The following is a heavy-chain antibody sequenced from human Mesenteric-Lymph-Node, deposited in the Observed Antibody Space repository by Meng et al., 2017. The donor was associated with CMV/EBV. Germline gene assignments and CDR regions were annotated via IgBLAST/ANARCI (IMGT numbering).Heavy chain of an antibody. CDR1: GYAFSDYF. CDR2: ITPDNGDT. J-gene: IGHJ4*02. CDR3: VRVEKSFDY. Sequence: ASVKVSCKASGYAFSDYFIHWVRQAPGQGLEWVGWITPDNGDTKFAQKFQGRVTMTRDTSATTAYMELSSLTSDDMAVYYCVRVEKSFDYWGQGTLVTVSS. V-gene: IGHV1-2*02. D-gene: IGHD3-3*01.